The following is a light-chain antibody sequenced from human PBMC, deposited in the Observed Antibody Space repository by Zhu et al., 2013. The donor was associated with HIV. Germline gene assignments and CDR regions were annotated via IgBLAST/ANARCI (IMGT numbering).Light chain of an antibody. CDR2: DAS. CDR1: QSISSW. J-gene: IGKJ1*01. V-gene: IGKV1-5*01. Sequence: DIQMTQSPSTLSASVGDRVTITCRASQSISSWLAWYQQKPGKAPKLLIYDASSLESGVPSRFSGSGSGTDFTLTISSLQPEDFATYYCHQYNSYSSWTFGQGTKVEIK. CDR3: HQYNSYSSWT.